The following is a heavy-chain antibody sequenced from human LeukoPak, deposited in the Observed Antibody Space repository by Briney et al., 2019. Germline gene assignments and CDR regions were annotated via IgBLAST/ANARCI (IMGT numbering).Heavy chain of an antibody. Sequence: GGSLRLSCSTSGFTFSAYALSWVRQAPGKGLEWVAVIWYDGSNKYYADSVKGRFTISRDNSKNTLYLQMNSLRAEDTAVYYCARESRTGDAFDIWGQGTMVTVSS. CDR3: ARESRTGDAFDI. V-gene: IGHV3-33*01. J-gene: IGHJ3*02. CDR2: IWYDGSNK. D-gene: IGHD7-27*01. CDR1: GFTFSAYA.